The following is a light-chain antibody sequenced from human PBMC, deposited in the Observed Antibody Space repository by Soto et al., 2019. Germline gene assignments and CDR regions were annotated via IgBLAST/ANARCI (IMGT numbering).Light chain of an antibody. CDR2: GAS. J-gene: IGKJ5*01. CDR1: QSVSSNY. V-gene: IGKV3-20*01. CDR3: QQYGSSPST. Sequence: IGLTQSPGTLSLSPGERPTPSCRASQSVSSNYLAWYQQKPGQAPTLLIYGASSRATDIPDRFSGSGSGTDFTLTISSLEPEDFAVYYCQQYGSSPSTFGQGTRLEIK.